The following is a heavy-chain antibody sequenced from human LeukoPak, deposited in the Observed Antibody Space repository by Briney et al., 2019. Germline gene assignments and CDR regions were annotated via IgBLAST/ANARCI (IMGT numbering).Heavy chain of an antibody. J-gene: IGHJ4*02. V-gene: IGHV3-74*01. D-gene: IGHD2/OR15-2a*01. CDR2: INMDGSTT. CDR1: GFTFSNYW. CDR3: AREYGQNTPHFDY. Sequence: PGGSLRLSCTASGFTFSNYWMHWVRQAPGKGLVWVSRINMDGSTTTYADPVEGRFTISRDNAKNTLYLQMNSLRAEDTAVFYCAREYGQNTPHFDYWGQGTLVTVSS.